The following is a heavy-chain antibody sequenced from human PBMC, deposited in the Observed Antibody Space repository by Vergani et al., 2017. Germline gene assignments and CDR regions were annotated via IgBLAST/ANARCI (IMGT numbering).Heavy chain of an antibody. CDR2: IYYSGST. D-gene: IGHD2-15*01. J-gene: IGHJ6*03. V-gene: IGHV4-59*01. CDR1: GGSISRYY. CDR3: ARAASYYYYMDV. Sequence: QVQLQESGPGLVKPSETLSLTCTVSGGSISRYYWSWIRQPPGQGLEWIGYIYYSGSTNYNPSLKSRVTISVDTSKNQFSLKLSSVTAADTAVYYCARAASYYYYMDVWGKGTTVTVSS.